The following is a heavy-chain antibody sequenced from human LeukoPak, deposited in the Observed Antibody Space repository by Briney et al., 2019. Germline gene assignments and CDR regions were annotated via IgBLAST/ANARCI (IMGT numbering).Heavy chain of an antibody. Sequence: GGSLRLSCAASGFTFSNYAMSWVRQAPGRGLEWVSTSSESGSATRYADSVKGGFTISRDNSMSTLYLQMDSLRAEDTAVYYCAKDRRGNWNYVGHFDHWGQGTLVTVSS. V-gene: IGHV3-23*01. CDR1: GFTFSNYA. CDR3: AKDRRGNWNYVGHFDH. CDR2: SSESGSAT. J-gene: IGHJ4*02. D-gene: IGHD1-7*01.